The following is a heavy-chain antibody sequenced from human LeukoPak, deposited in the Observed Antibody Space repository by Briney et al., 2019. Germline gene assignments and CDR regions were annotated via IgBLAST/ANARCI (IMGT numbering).Heavy chain of an antibody. V-gene: IGHV3-43*02. Sequence: VGSLRLSCAASGFTFDDYAMHWVRQAPGKGLEWVSLISGDGGSTYYADSVKGRFTISRDNSKNSLYLQMNSLRTEDTALYYCAKDGTAMASDAFDIWGQGTMLPVSS. CDR2: ISGDGGST. CDR3: AKDGTAMASDAFDI. D-gene: IGHD5-18*01. J-gene: IGHJ3*02. CDR1: GFTFDDYA.